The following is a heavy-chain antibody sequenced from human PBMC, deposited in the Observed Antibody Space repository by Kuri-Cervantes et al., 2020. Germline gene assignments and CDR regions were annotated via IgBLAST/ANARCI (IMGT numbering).Heavy chain of an antibody. J-gene: IGHJ4*02. V-gene: IGHV4-31*03. CDR2: IYYSGST. D-gene: IGHD3-22*01. CDR1: GGSISSGGYY. Sequence: SETLSLTCTVSGGSISSGGYYWSWIRQHPGKGLEWIGYIYYSGSTYYNPSLKCRVTISVDTSKNQFSLKLSSVAAADTAVYYCASQSSGSLSYFDYWGQGTLVTVSS. CDR3: ASQSSGSLSYFDY.